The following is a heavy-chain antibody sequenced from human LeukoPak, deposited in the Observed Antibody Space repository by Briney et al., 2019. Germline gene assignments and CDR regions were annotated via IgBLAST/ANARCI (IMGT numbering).Heavy chain of an antibody. J-gene: IGHJ4*02. Sequence: SETLSLTCTVSGGSISTYYWSWIRQPPGKGLEWIGYIYHSGSTNYNPSLKSRVTISVDTSKNQLSLKLSSVTAADTAVYYCARGGGYASPIGYWGQGALVTVSS. CDR1: GGSISTYY. D-gene: IGHD5-12*01. V-gene: IGHV4-59*01. CDR3: ARGGGYASPIGY. CDR2: IYHSGST.